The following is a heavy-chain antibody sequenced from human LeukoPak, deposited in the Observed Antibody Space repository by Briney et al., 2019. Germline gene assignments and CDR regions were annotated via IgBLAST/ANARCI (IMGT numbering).Heavy chain of an antibody. CDR3: ARRRDLYSGSYYPFDY. CDR1: GYTFTSYY. Sequence: GASVKVSCKASGYTFTSYYMHWVRQAPGQGLEWMGLINPTGGSTGYAQKFQGRVTMTRDMSTSTDYMELSSLRSGDTAIYYCARRRDLYSGSYYPFDYWGQGTLVTVSS. V-gene: IGHV1-46*01. CDR2: INPTGGST. J-gene: IGHJ4*02. D-gene: IGHD1-26*01.